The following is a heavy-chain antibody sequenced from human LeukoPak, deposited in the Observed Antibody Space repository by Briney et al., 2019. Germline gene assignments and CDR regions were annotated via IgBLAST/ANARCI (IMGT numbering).Heavy chain of an antibody. V-gene: IGHV6-1*01. CDR2: TYYRSTWYN. Sequence: SQTLSLTCAISGGSFSSNSVTWNWIRQSPSRGLEWLGRTYYRSTWYNDYAVSVRGRLTVNPDTSKNQFSLHLNSVTPEDTAVYYCARRLTQYDCFDPWGQGILVTVSS. J-gene: IGHJ5*02. CDR3: ARRLTQYDCFDP. D-gene: IGHD2-2*01. CDR1: GGSFSSNSVT.